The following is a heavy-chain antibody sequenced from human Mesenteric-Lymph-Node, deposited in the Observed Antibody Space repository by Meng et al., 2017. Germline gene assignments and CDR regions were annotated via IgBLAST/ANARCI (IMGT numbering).Heavy chain of an antibody. CDR1: GGSFSGYY. J-gene: IGHJ4*02. D-gene: IGHD1-26*01. CDR3: AYSGSYYPDY. V-gene: IGHV4-34*01. CDR2: INHSGST. Sequence: VQLQQWGAGLLKPSEPLSLTCAVYGGSFSGYYWSWIRQPPGKGPEWIGEINHSGSTNYNPSLKNRVTISVDTSKNQFSLKLSSVTAADTAVYYCAYSGSYYPDYWGQGTLVTVSS.